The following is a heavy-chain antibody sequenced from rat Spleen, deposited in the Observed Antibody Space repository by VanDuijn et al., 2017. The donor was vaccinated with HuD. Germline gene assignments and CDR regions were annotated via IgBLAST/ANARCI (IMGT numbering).Heavy chain of an antibody. J-gene: IGHJ2*01. D-gene: IGHD1-12*02. V-gene: IGHV5-31*01. CDR1: GFTFNKFW. Sequence: EVQLVESGGGLVQPGRSLKLSCVASGFTFNKFWMTWIRQAPGKGLEWVASIIDTGGRTYYPDSVKGRFTISRDNAKSTLYLQMNSLRSEDTATYYCTREGYYDGTYYPYYFDYWGQGVMVTVSS. CDR3: TREGYYDGTYYPYYFDY. CDR2: IIDTGGRT.